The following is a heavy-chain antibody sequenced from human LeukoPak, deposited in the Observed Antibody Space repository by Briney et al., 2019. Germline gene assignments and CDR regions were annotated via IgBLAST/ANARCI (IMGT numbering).Heavy chain of an antibody. CDR3: ARSREWLPHY. CDR1: GGSISSYY. J-gene: IGHJ4*02. D-gene: IGHD3-3*01. V-gene: IGHV4-59*01. Sequence: KPSETLSLTCTVSGGSISSYYWSWIRQPPGKGLEWIGYIYYSGSTNYNPSLKSRVTISVDTSENQFSLKLSSVTAADTAVYYCARSREWLPHYWGQGTLVTVSS. CDR2: IYYSGST.